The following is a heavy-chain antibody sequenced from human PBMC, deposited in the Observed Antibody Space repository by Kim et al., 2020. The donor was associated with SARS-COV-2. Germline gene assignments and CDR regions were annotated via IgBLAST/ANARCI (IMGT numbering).Heavy chain of an antibody. CDR1: GFAVYRFA. CDR3: AKDHPSPGCPTVGD. Sequence: GGSLRLSCAASGFAVYRFAMNWVRQALGKGLEWISAITNNNGKTYYQDSVKARFTISRDESKNIVYLHMNRLRVEDTAVYYCAKDHPSPGCPTVGDWGQGTLV. CDR2: ITNNNGKT. J-gene: IGHJ4*02. V-gene: IGHV3-23*01. D-gene: IGHD6-19*01.